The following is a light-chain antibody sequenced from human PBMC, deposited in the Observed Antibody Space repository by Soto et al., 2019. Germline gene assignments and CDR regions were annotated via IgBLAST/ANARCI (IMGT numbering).Light chain of an antibody. CDR2: GAS. CDR1: ESFSNY. Sequence: DILLTQSPASLSASVSERFTITCRASESFSNYLNWYQQMPGRAPKLLISGASSLESGVPSRFSGSGSGTEFTLTISSLQPDDFATYYCQQYNSYPITFGQGTRLEIK. J-gene: IGKJ5*01. V-gene: IGKV1-16*01. CDR3: QQYNSYPIT.